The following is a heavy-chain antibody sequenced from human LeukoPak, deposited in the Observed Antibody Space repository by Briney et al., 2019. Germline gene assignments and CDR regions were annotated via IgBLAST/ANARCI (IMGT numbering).Heavy chain of an antibody. V-gene: IGHV4-4*02. Sequence: PSETLSLTCGLSGGSIRSTNWWSGVRQPPGQGLEWIGEISLTGETNYNPSLNGRVTMSLDESSNQLSLKLTSVTAADTAIYYCSRENGAFRPFLYWSQRTLAIVPS. CDR2: ISLTGET. CDR3: SRENGAFRPFLY. D-gene: IGHD2-8*01. J-gene: IGHJ4*02. CDR1: GGSIRSTNW.